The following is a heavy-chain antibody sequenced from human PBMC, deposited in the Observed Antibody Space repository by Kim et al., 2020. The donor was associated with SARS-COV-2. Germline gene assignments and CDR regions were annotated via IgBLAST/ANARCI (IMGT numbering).Heavy chain of an antibody. V-gene: IGHV3-30*01. Sequence: ADSVKGRFTVTRNNSKNTLYVQMNSLRTEETAVYYCARSCRGNYYYVMDVWGQGTTVTVSS. CDR3: ARSCRGNYYYVMDV. J-gene: IGHJ6*02.